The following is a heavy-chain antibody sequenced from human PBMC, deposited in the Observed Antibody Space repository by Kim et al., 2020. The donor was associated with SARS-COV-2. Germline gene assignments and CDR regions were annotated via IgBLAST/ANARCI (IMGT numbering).Heavy chain of an antibody. CDR3: ATGGSSSMTGSS. J-gene: IGHJ4*02. CDR1: GGTLNTFA. Sequence: SVKVSCKASGGTLNTFAISWVRQAPGQGLEWMGGIMPFFGTPNYAQKFQGRVTITADESTGTAYMDLSSLSSDDTAVYYCATGGSSSMTGSSWGQGTLVIVSS. D-gene: IGHD6-6*01. CDR2: IMPFFGTP. V-gene: IGHV1-69*13.